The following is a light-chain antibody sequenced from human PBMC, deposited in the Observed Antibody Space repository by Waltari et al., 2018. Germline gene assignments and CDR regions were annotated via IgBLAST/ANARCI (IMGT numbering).Light chain of an antibody. CDR3: MQGIHRPWT. CDR1: QSLVSSDGNTY. CDR2: KVS. V-gene: IGKV2-30*01. Sequence: DVVMTQSPLFLPVTLGQPASISCRSSQSLVSSDGNTYFNWFQQRPGQTPRRLVYKVSNRDSGVPDRFIGSGSGNDFTLRISRVEAEDVGVYYCMQGIHRPWTFGQGTKVEIK. J-gene: IGKJ1*01.